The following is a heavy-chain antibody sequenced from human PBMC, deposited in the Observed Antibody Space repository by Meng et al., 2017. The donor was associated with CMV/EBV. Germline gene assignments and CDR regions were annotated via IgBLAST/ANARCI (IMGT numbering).Heavy chain of an antibody. Sequence: GESLKISCAASGFTFSSYWMHWVRQAPGKGLVWVSRINSDGSSTSYADSVKGRFTISRDNVKNTLYLQMNSLRAEDTAVYYCARDALYCGGDCYSDYWGQGTLVTVSS. J-gene: IGHJ4*02. V-gene: IGHV3-74*01. CDR1: GFTFSSYW. CDR2: INSDGSST. CDR3: ARDALYCGGDCYSDY. D-gene: IGHD2-21*01.